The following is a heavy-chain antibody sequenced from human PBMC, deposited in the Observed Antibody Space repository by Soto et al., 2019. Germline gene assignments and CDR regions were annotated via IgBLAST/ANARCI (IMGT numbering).Heavy chain of an antibody. D-gene: IGHD1-26*01. CDR2: IIPIFGTA. J-gene: IGHJ5*02. CDR1: GGTFSSYA. Sequence: SVKVSCKASGGTFSSYAISWVRQAPGQGLEWMGGIIPIFGTANYAQKFQGRVTITADKSTSTAYMELSSLRSEDTAVYYCARSSGGVFGIIIEGSNWLAPWGEGSRVTDYS. V-gene: IGHV1-69*06. CDR3: ARSSGGVFGIIIEGSNWLAP.